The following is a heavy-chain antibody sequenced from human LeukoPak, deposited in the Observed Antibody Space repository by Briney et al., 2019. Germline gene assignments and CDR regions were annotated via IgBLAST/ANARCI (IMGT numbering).Heavy chain of an antibody. J-gene: IGHJ4*02. D-gene: IGHD2-2*01. CDR3: ARETFCTSTTCPIGDHFDY. V-gene: IGHV3-21*01. Sequence: GGSLRLSCAASGFTFSSYGMSWVRQAPGKGLEWVSSISSSSSYIYYADSLKGRFTISRDNAKNSLYLQMNSLRAEDTAIYYCARETFCTSTTCPIGDHFDYWGQGTLVTVSS. CDR2: ISSSSSYI. CDR1: GFTFSSYG.